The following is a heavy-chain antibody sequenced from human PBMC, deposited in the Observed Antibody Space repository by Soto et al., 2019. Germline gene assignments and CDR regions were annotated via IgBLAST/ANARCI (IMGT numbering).Heavy chain of an antibody. CDR1: GGSIRNYF. CDR3: VRDVESPGISGSWGAFTI. D-gene: IGHD1-20*01. Sequence: ASETLSLTCTVSGGSIRNYFWTWIRQRPRKRLEWIGRIYSSGNTVYHASLKSRVTMSIDMSKDQFSLKRRSITAADTAVYYCVRDVESPGISGSWGAFTIWGQGTVVTVSS. V-gene: IGHV4-4*07. CDR2: IYSSGNT. J-gene: IGHJ3*02.